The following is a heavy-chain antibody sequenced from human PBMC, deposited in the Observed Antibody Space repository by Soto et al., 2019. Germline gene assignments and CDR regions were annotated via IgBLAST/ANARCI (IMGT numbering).Heavy chain of an antibody. CDR1: GYTFTSDD. D-gene: IGHD1-1*01. CDR3: ARPNDAYPILYGMDV. J-gene: IGHJ6*02. V-gene: IGHV1-8*01. CDR2: MNPNSGNT. Sequence: QVQLVQSGAEVKKPGASVKVSCKASGYTFTSDDINWVRQATGQGLEWMGWMNPNSGNTGYAQKFQGRVTMTRNTSISTAYMELSRLRSEDTAVYYCARPNDAYPILYGMDVWGQGTTVTVSS.